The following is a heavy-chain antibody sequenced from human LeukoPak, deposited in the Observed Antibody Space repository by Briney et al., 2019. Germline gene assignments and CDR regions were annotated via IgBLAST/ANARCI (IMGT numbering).Heavy chain of an antibody. CDR2: INPSGGST. Sequence: ASVKVSCKASGYSFTSYYIHWVRLAPGQGLEWMGVINPSGGSTRYEQKFQERVTMTRDMSTSTVYMELSSLRSEDTTIHYCAREGVSGSYLGYWGQGTLVTVSS. J-gene: IGHJ4*02. D-gene: IGHD1-26*01. V-gene: IGHV1-46*01. CDR3: AREGVSGSYLGY. CDR1: GYSFTSYY.